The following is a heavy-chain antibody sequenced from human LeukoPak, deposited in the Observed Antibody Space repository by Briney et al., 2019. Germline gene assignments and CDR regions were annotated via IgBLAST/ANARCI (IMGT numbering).Heavy chain of an antibody. D-gene: IGHD2-15*01. CDR2: ISVSGNT. J-gene: IGHJ4*02. Sequence: GGPLRLSCAASGFTLSSYAMSWGRQCPGKGLGWVSAISVSGNTYHADSVKGRFTISRDSSKNTLYLQMNSLRAGDAAVYYCAKAPVTTCSGAYCYPFDYWSQGTLVTVSS. CDR1: GFTLSSYA. CDR3: AKAPVTTCSGAYCYPFDY. V-gene: IGHV3-23*01.